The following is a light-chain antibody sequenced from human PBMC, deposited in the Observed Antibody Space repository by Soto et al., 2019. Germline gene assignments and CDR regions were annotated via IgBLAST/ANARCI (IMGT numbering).Light chain of an antibody. CDR1: QTVNSN. V-gene: IGKV3D-15*01. CDR3: QQYNNKPV. Sequence: EIVLTQSPATLSVSPGERATLXCRASQTVNSNLAWYQQKPGQAPRLLIYGASTRATGIPARFSGGGFGTEFTLTISSLQSEDSAVYHCQQYNNKPVFGGGTKVDIK. CDR2: GAS. J-gene: IGKJ4*01.